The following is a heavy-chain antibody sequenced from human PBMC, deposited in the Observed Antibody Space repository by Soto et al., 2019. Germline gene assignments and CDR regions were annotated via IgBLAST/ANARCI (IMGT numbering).Heavy chain of an antibody. CDR2: INHSGST. CDR3: ARVSGIYYGFWIGYYPRGPFDY. Sequence: SETLSLTCAVYGGSFSGYYWSWIRQPPGKGLEWIGEINHSGSTNYNPSLKSRVTISVDTSKNQFSLKLSSVTAADTAVYYCARVSGIYYGFWIGYYPRGPFDYWGQGTLVTVSS. J-gene: IGHJ4*02. V-gene: IGHV4-34*01. D-gene: IGHD3-3*01. CDR1: GGSFSGYY.